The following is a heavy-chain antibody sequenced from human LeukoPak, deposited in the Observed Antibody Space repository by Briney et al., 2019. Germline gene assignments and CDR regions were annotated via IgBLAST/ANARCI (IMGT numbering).Heavy chain of an antibody. CDR2: INWNGGIT. CDR3: AKGAKVARKVLWLGERNDYYYMDV. J-gene: IGHJ6*03. V-gene: IGHV3-20*04. Sequence: GGSLRLSCAASGFTFNDYGMSWVRQAPGKGLEWVSGINWNGGITGYADSVKGRFTISRDNSKNTLYLQMNSLRAEDTAVYYCAKGAKVARKVLWLGERNDYYYMDVWGKGTTVTI. D-gene: IGHD3-10*01. CDR1: GFTFNDYG.